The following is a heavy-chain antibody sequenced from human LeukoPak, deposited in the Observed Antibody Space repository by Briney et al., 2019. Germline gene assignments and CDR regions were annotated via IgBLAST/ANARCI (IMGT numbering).Heavy chain of an antibody. J-gene: IGHJ6*02. CDR3: ARDRGPSRWTCDYYGMDV. CDR2: IYYSGST. CDR1: GGSISSYY. Sequence: PSETLSLTCTVSGGSISSYYWSWIRQPPGKGLEWIGYIYYSGSTNYNPSLKSRVTISVDTSKNQFSLKLSSVTAADTAVYYCARDRGPSRWTCDYYGMDVWGQGTTVTVSS. V-gene: IGHV4-59*01. D-gene: IGHD3-10*01.